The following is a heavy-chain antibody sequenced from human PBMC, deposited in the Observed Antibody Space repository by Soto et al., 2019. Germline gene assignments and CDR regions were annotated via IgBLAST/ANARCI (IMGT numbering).Heavy chain of an antibody. CDR3: ARDVSPTY. V-gene: IGHV4-59*01. CDR2: IYYSGSP. CDR1: GDSISPYY. Sequence: TLEILSLTCIVSGDSISPYYWTWIRQPPGKGLEWIGHIYYSGSPNYNPSLKSRVTISVDTSKSQFSLKLSSVTAADTAVYYCARDVSPTYWGQGMLVTVSS. J-gene: IGHJ4*02.